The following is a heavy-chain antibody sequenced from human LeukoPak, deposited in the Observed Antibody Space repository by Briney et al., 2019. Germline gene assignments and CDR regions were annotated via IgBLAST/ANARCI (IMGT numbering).Heavy chain of an antibody. CDR1: GFTFTTYW. Sequence: GSLRLSCAASGFTFTTYWMSWIRQPPGKGLEWIGNIYHSGITYYTPSLKSRVTISVDTSKNQFYLKLSSVTAADTAVYYCARAVGSFDWLPLFDYWGQGTLVTVSS. CDR2: IYHSGIT. D-gene: IGHD3-9*01. V-gene: IGHV4-38-2*01. J-gene: IGHJ4*02. CDR3: ARAVGSFDWLPLFDY.